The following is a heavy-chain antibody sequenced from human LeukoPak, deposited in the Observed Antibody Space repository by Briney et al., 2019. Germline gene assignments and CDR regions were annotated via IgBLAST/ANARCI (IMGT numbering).Heavy chain of an antibody. CDR1: GYTFTSYD. CDR3: ARGRTAVSSSWYRGYYYMDV. V-gene: IGHV1-8*01. CDR2: MNPNSGNT. D-gene: IGHD6-13*01. Sequence: GASVKVSCKASGYTFTSYDINWVRQATGQGLEWMGWMNPNSGNTGYAQKFQGRVTMTRNTSISTAYMELSSLGSEDTAVYYCARGRTAVSSSWYRGYYYMDVWGKGTTVTVSS. J-gene: IGHJ6*03.